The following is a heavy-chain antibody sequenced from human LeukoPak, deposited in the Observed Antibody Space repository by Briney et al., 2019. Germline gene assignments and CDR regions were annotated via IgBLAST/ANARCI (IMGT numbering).Heavy chain of an antibody. D-gene: IGHD2-8*01. CDR3: AKDIAGGVRYYYGMDV. Sequence: GGSLRLSCAASGFTFYDYAMHWVRHAPGEGVEWVSLISGDGGRTYYADSVKGRFTISRDNSKNSLYLQMNSLRTEDTDLYYCAKDIAGGVRYYYGMDVWGQGTTVTVSS. CDR1: GFTFYDYA. V-gene: IGHV3-43*02. CDR2: ISGDGGRT. J-gene: IGHJ6*02.